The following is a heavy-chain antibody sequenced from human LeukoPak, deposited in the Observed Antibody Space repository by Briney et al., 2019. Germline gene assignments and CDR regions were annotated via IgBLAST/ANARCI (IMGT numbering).Heavy chain of an antibody. CDR3: ARDSRNSYDSSGYYYAFDI. D-gene: IGHD3-22*01. CDR1: GYTFTSYG. Sequence: ASVKVSCKASGYTFTSYGISWVRQAPGQGLELMGWISAYNGNTNYAQKLQGRVTMTTDTSTSTAYMELRSLRSDDTAVYYCARDSRNSYDSSGYYYAFDIWGQGTMVTVSS. V-gene: IGHV1-18*01. J-gene: IGHJ3*02. CDR2: ISAYNGNT.